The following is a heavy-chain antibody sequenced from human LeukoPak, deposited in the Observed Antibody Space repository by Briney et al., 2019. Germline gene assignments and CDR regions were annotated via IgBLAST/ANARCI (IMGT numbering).Heavy chain of an antibody. CDR1: GFTFSTYG. D-gene: IGHD2-15*01. Sequence: GGSLRLSCVASGFTFSTYGMHWVRQAPGKGLEWVAVISYDGSNTYYADSVKGRFTISRDNSKSTLCLQMNSLRAEDTAVYYCAKQLGYCSDGSCYFPYWGQGTLVTVSS. CDR2: ISYDGSNT. J-gene: IGHJ4*02. V-gene: IGHV3-30*18. CDR3: AKQLGYCSDGSCYFPY.